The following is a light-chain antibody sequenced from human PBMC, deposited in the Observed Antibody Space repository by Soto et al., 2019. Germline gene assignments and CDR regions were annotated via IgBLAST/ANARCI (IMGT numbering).Light chain of an antibody. CDR3: QQRYSSPYT. J-gene: IGKJ2*01. CDR1: NSISTY. Sequence: DIQLTQSPSSLSASVGDRVTITCRASNSISTYLNWYQQKPGKAPSLLSYTTSSLQSGVPSRFSGSVYGTDFTLTIGGLQPADFAIYYCQQRYSSPYTCGLRTKVQI. CDR2: TTS. V-gene: IGKV1-39*01.